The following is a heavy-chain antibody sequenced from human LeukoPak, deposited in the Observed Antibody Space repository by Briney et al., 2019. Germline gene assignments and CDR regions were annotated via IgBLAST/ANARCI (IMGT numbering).Heavy chain of an antibody. V-gene: IGHV3-7*01. Sequence: GGSLRLSCAASGFSFSSYWLSWVRQTPEKGLEFVANMNQDGSVKNYMDSVKGRFTISRDNAKKSLYLEINSLRGDDTAVYYCARDAGSSSFDLWGQGTLVTVSS. CDR1: GFSFSSYW. CDR2: MNQDGSVK. CDR3: ARDAGSSSFDL. J-gene: IGHJ4*02. D-gene: IGHD6-13*01.